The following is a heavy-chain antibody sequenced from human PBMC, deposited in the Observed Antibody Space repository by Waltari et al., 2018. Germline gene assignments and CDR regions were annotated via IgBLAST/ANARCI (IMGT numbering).Heavy chain of an antibody. Sequence: EVQLVESGGGLIQPGGSLRLSCAASGFTVSSNYMSWVRQAPGKGLEWVSVIYGGGRTYYADSVKGRFTISRDNSKNTLYRQMNSLRAEDTAVYYCASGGDYTHYYYGMDVWGQGTTVTVSS. V-gene: IGHV3-53*01. D-gene: IGHD4-17*01. J-gene: IGHJ6*02. CDR3: ASGGDYTHYYYGMDV. CDR2: IYGGGRT. CDR1: GFTVSSNY.